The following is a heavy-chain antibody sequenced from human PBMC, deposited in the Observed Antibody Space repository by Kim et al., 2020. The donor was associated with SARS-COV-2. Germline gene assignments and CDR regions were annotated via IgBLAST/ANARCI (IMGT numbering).Heavy chain of an antibody. J-gene: IGHJ4*02. CDR3: ARAEGGMGMATILDY. Sequence: SVKVSCKASGGTFSSYAISWVRQAPGQGLEWMGGIIPIFGTANYAQKFQGRVTITADESTSTAYMELSSLRSEDTAVYYCARAEGGMGMATILDYWGQGTLVTVSS. CDR2: IIPIFGTA. V-gene: IGHV1-69*13. D-gene: IGHD5-12*01. CDR1: GGTFSSYA.